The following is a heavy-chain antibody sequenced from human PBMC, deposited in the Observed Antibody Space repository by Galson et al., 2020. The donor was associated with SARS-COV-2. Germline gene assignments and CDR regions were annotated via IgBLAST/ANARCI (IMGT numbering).Heavy chain of an antibody. D-gene: IGHD3-3*01. CDR2: ISAYNGNT. CDR3: ARWFGVVIIPHYYYYMDV. J-gene: IGHJ6*03. CDR1: GYTFTSYG. Sequence: GESLKISCKASGYTFTSYGISWVRQAPGQGLEWMGWISAYNGNTNYAQKLQGRVTMTTDTSTSTAYMELRSLRSDDTAVYYCARWFGVVIIPHYYYYMDVWGKGTTVTVSS. V-gene: IGHV1-18*01.